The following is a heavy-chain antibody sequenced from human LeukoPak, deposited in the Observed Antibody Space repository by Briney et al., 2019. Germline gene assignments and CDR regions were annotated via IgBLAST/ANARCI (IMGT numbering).Heavy chain of an antibody. Sequence: ASVKVSCKTSGYTFTGTYMHWVRQAPGQGLEWMGWINPNSGDTHYAQKFQGRVTITRNTSISTAYMELSSLRSEDTAVYYCARGELGVATISDYYYYYMDVWGKGTTVTVSS. D-gene: IGHD5-12*01. J-gene: IGHJ6*03. CDR3: ARGELGVATISDYYYYYMDV. V-gene: IGHV1-8*03. CDR1: GYTFTGTY. CDR2: INPNSGDT.